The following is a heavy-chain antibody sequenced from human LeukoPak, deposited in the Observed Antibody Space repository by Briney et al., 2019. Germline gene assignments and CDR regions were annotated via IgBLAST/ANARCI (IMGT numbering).Heavy chain of an antibody. CDR3: ARGRTTSNGVVITNLYYFDS. CDR2: INPNSLKT. CDR1: GYTFTSYD. D-gene: IGHD3-3*01. J-gene: IGHJ4*02. V-gene: IGHV1-8*01. Sequence: ASVKVSCKASGYTFTSYDINWVRQATGQGLEWMGWINPNSLKTAYSQRFQGRVPMTRNTSISTAYMELSSLRSEDTAVYYCARGRTTSNGVVITNLYYFDSWGQGTLVTVSS.